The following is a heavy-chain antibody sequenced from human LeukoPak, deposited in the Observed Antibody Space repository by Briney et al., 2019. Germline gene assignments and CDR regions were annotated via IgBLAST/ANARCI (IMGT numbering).Heavy chain of an antibody. Sequence: SETLSLTCTVSGGSISSSGYYWGWIRQPPGKGLEWIGSIYYTGSTYYNPSLKSRVTISLDTSKNQFSLKLSSVTAADTAVYYCARPIRGVGLYYFDYWGQGTLVTVSS. CDR1: GGSISSSGYY. V-gene: IGHV4-39*07. D-gene: IGHD3-10*01. J-gene: IGHJ4*02. CDR2: IYYTGST. CDR3: ARPIRGVGLYYFDY.